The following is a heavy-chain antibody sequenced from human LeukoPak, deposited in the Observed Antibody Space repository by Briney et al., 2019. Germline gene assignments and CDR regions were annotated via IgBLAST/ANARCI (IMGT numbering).Heavy chain of an antibody. CDR2: ISAYNGNT. CDR1: GYTFTSYG. J-gene: IGHJ4*02. D-gene: IGHD6-19*01. V-gene: IGHV1-18*01. Sequence: GASVKVSCKASGYTFTSYGISWVRQAPGQGLEWMGWISAYNGNTNYAQKLQGRVTMTTDTSTSTAYMELRSLRSDDTAVYYCARIRREQWLLRSYYFDYWGQGTLVTVSS. CDR3: ARIRREQWLLRSYYFDY.